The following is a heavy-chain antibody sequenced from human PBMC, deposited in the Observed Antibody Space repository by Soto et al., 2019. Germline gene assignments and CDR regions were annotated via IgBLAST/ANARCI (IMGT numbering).Heavy chain of an antibody. CDR2: INPNSGGT. D-gene: IGHD3-9*01. V-gene: IGHV1-2*04. Sequence: GASVKVSCKASGYTFTGYYMHWVRQAPGQGLEWMGWINPNSGGTNYAQKFQGWVTMTRDTSISTAYMELSRLRSDDTAVYYCARSSLRYFDWLSRYFDYWAQGTLVTVSS. CDR3: ARSSLRYFDWLSRYFDY. J-gene: IGHJ4*01. CDR1: GYTFTGYY.